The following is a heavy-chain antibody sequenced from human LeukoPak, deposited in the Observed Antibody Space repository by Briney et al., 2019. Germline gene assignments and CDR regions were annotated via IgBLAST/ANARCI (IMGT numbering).Heavy chain of an antibody. Sequence: GGSLRLSCAASGFTFSSYAMSWVRQAPGKGLEWVSAISGSGCSTYYADSVKGRFTISRDNSKNTLYLQMNSLRAEDTAVYYCAKTPGSSWYNYYWGQGTLVTVSS. CDR2: ISGSGCST. V-gene: IGHV3-23*01. CDR1: GFTFSSYA. J-gene: IGHJ4*02. CDR3: AKTPGSSWYNYY. D-gene: IGHD6-13*01.